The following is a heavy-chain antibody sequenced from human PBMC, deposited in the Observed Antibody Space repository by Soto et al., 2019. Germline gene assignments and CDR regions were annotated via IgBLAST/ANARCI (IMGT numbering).Heavy chain of an antibody. CDR2: ISGSGGST. D-gene: IGHD2-2*02. Sequence: GGSKRLSSGAAGFNFRGYAMSWVRQAPGKGLEWVSAISGSGGSTYYADSVKGRFTISSDNSKNTLYLQMNSLRAEDTAVYYCARGYTNSFDFWGQGTLVTVSS. CDR3: ARGYTNSFDF. CDR1: GFNFRGYA. J-gene: IGHJ4*02. V-gene: IGHV3-23*01.